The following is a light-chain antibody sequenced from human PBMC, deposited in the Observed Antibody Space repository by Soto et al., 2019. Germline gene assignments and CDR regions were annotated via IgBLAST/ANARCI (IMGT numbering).Light chain of an antibody. CDR1: QGISSY. J-gene: IGKJ5*01. CDR3: QQLTTFPVT. Sequence: DIQLTQSPSFLSASVGDRVTITCRASQGISSYLAWYQQTPGKAPKLLIYASSTLQSGVPSRFSGSGSGTEFTLTSSSLQPEDFATYYCQQLTTFPVTFGQGTRLDI. CDR2: ASS. V-gene: IGKV1-9*01.